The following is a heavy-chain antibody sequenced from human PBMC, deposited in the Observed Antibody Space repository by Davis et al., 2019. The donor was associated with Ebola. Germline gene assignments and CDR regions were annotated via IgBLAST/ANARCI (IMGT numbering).Heavy chain of an antibody. Sequence: ASVKVSCKPSGGSFSSSAPNWVRQAPGQGLEWMGMINPNDGRTIYAQKFQGRVTVTRDTSTTTVYMDLSSLRSDDTAVYFCARTSIVGTTTTASDIWGQGTLVTVSS. CDR2: INPNDGRT. V-gene: IGHV1-46*01. CDR1: GGSFSSSA. J-gene: IGHJ3*02. D-gene: IGHD1-26*01. CDR3: ARTSIVGTTTTASDI.